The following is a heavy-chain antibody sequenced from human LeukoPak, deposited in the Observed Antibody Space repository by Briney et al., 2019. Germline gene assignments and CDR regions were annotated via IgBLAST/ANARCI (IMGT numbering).Heavy chain of an antibody. J-gene: IGHJ5*02. CDR3: ARGGDSSGWYQWLENWFDP. CDR1: GFTVNRKS. Sequence: QPGGSLRLSCAASGFTVNRKSMTWVRQAPGKGLEWVSAISGSGGSTYYADSVKGRFTISRDKSKNTVYLQMNSLRAEDTAVYYCARGGDSSGWYQWLENWFDPWGQGTLVTVSS. CDR2: ISGSGGST. V-gene: IGHV3-23*01. D-gene: IGHD6-19*01.